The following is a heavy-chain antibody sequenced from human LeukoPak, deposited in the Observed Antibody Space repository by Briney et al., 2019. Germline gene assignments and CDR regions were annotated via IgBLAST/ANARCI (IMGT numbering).Heavy chain of an antibody. J-gene: IGHJ1*01. V-gene: IGHV3-7*01. D-gene: IGHD6-6*01. CDR1: GFTFSSYW. Sequence: GGSLRLSCAASGFTFSSYWMSWVRQAPGKGLEWVANIKQDGSEKYYVDSVKGRFTISRDNAKNSLYLQMNSLRAEDTAVYYCARGPSYSSSSRRHFQHWGQGTLVTVSS. CDR3: ARGPSYSSSSRRHFQH. CDR2: IKQDGSEK.